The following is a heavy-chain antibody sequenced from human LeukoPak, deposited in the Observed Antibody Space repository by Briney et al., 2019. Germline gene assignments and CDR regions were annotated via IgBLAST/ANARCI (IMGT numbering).Heavy chain of an antibody. J-gene: IGHJ4*02. CDR2: ISGSGDRT. CDR1: GFTFSIYG. CDR3: ARRAGAYSHPYDY. Sequence: PGGSLRLSCSASGFTFSIYGMSWVRQAPGKGLEWVSAISGSGDRTYYADSVKGRFTISRDNSNNTLYLQMNSLRAEDTAVYYCARRAGAYSHPYDYWGQGTLVTVSS. V-gene: IGHV3-23*01. D-gene: IGHD4/OR15-4a*01.